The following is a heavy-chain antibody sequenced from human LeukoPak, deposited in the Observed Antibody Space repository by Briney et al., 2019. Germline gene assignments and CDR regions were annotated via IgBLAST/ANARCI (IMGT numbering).Heavy chain of an antibody. D-gene: IGHD5-24*01. V-gene: IGHV4-38-2*02. J-gene: IGHJ5*02. CDR1: GYSISSGYY. Sequence: SEILSLTCTVSGYSISSGYYWGWIRQPPGKGLEWIGSIYHSGSTYYNPSLKSRVTISVDTSKNQFSLKLSSVTAADTAVYYCVRGRDGYNPWGQGTLVIVSS. CDR3: VRGRDGYNP. CDR2: IYHSGST.